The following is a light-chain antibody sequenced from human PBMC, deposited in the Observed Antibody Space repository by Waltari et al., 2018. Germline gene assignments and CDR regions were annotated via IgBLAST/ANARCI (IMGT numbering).Light chain of an antibody. J-gene: IGLJ3*02. CDR2: TNG. CDR1: SSNIGRNT. V-gene: IGLV1-44*01. CDR3: AAWDDSLNGQV. Sequence: QSVLTQPPPASGTPGQRVTISCSGSSSNIGRNTVKWYQQFPGTSPILLFYTNGQRPSGVPDRFSASRSGPSASLAIGGLRSEDEADYYGAAWDDSLNGQVFGGGTKLTVL.